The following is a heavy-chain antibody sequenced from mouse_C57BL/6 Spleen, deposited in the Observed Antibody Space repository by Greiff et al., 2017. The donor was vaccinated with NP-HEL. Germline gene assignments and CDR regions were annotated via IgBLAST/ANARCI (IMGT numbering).Heavy chain of an antibody. CDR1: GYSFTDYN. V-gene: IGHV1-39*01. Sequence: VQLQQSGPELVKPGASVKISCTASGYSFTDYNVNWVKQSTGKSLEWIGVINPNYGTTSYNQKFKGKATLTVDQSSSTDYMQLNSLTSEDSAVYYCARYRQLRLLDYWGQGTSVTVSS. CDR2: INPNYGTT. CDR3: ARYRQLRLLDY. J-gene: IGHJ4*01. D-gene: IGHD3-2*02.